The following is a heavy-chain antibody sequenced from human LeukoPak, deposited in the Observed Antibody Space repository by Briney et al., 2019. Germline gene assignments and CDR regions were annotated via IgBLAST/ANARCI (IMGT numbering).Heavy chain of an antibody. V-gene: IGHV1-69*13. CDR1: GGTFSSYA. CDR2: IIPIFGTA. D-gene: IGHD6-13*01. J-gene: IGHJ6*02. Sequence: SVKVSCKASGGTFSSYAISWVRQAPGQGLEWMGGIIPIFGTANYAQKFQGRVTITADESTSTAYMELSSLRSEDTAVYYCARDLGSSSWNCYYYGMDVWGQGTTVTVSS. CDR3: ARDLGSSSWNCYYYGMDV.